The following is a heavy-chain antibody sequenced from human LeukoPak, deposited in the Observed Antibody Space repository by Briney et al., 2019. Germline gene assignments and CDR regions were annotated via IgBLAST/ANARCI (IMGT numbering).Heavy chain of an antibody. D-gene: IGHD5-24*01. CDR1: NGSLNSYY. V-gene: IGHV4-59*01. CDR2: IYYKGSS. J-gene: IGHJ3*01. Sequence: SETLSLTCTVSNGSLNSYYWSWVRQPPGKGLQFIGFIYYKGSSNYNPSLKSRVTFAVDTSKNQFSLKVTSVTAADTAVYYCARVGRDGHNIPILAAFDVWGQGTMVTVSS. CDR3: ARVGRDGHNIPILAAFDV.